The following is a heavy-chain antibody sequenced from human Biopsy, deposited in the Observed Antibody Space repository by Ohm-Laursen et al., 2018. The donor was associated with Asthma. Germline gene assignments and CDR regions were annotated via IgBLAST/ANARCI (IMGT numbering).Heavy chain of an antibody. Sequence: NLSSKTSGYTFYSAGITWVRQAPGQGLEWRGWISVYHGNTKVAQKLQDRVTMITDTSTSTAYMELRSLRSDDTAVYFCARAVDYSHYYGIDVWGQGTTVTVS. CDR2: ISVYHGNT. CDR3: ARAVDYSHYYGIDV. J-gene: IGHJ6*02. D-gene: IGHD3-10*01. CDR1: GYTFYSAG. V-gene: IGHV1-18*01.